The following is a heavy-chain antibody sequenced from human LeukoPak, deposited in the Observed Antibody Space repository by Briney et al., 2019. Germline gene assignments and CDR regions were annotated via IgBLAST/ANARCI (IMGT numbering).Heavy chain of an antibody. Sequence: SETLSLTCAVYGGSFSAYYWSWIRQPPGKGLEWIGEINHSGSTNYNPSLKSRVTISVDTSKNQFSLKLSSVTAADTAVYYCARGRNYYDSSGYTQTYYYYYMDVWGKGTTVTVSS. CDR3: ARGRNYYDSSGYTQTYYYYYMDV. V-gene: IGHV4-34*01. CDR2: INHSGST. CDR1: GGSFSAYY. J-gene: IGHJ6*03. D-gene: IGHD3-22*01.